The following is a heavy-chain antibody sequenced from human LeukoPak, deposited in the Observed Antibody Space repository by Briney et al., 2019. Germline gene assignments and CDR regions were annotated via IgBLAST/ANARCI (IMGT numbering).Heavy chain of an antibody. V-gene: IGHV3-30*02. CDR1: GFTFSSYG. J-gene: IGHJ4*02. Sequence: PGGSLRLSCAASGFTFSSYGMHWVRQAPGKGLEWVAFIRYDGSNKSYSDSVRGRFTTSRDNSKNTLYLQMNSLRAEDTAVYYCAKSKTTVTTCFDYWGQGTLVTVSS. CDR2: IRYDGSNK. D-gene: IGHD4-17*01. CDR3: AKSKTTVTTCFDY.